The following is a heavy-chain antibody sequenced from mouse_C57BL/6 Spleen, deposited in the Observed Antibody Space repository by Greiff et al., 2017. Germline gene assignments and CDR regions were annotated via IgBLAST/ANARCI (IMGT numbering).Heavy chain of an antibody. V-gene: IGHV1-59*01. Sequence: VQLQQPGAELVRPGTSVKLSCKASGYTFTSYWMHWVKQRPGQGLEWIGVIDPSDSYTNYNQKFKGKATLTVDTSSSTAYMQLSSLTSEDSAVYYCAGYDYDGGVYFDYWGQGTTLTVSS. CDR1: GYTFTSYW. J-gene: IGHJ2*01. CDR2: IDPSDSYT. D-gene: IGHD2-4*01. CDR3: AGYDYDGGVYFDY.